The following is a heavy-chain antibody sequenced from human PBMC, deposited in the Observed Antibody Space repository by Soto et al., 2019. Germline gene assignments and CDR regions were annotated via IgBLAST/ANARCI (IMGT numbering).Heavy chain of an antibody. D-gene: IGHD6-13*01. V-gene: IGHV1-69*13. CDR1: GGTFSSYA. J-gene: IGHJ6*02. CDR2: IIPIFGTA. Sequence: GASVKVSCKASGGTFSSYAISWVRQAPGQGLEWMGGIIPIFGTANYAQKFQGRVTITADESTSTAYMELSSLRSEDTAVYYCARENKAAAGRMYGMDVWGQGTTVTVSS. CDR3: ARENKAAAGRMYGMDV.